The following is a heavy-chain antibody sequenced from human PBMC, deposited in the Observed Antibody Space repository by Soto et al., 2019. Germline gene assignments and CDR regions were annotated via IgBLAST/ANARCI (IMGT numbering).Heavy chain of an antibody. D-gene: IGHD1-26*01. J-gene: IGHJ5*02. V-gene: IGHV3-30*18. CDR2: ISYDGSNK. Sequence: PGGSLRLSCAASGFTFSSYGMHWVRQAPGKGLEWVAVISYDGSNKYYADSVEGRFTISRDNSKNTLYLQMNSLRAEDTAVYYCAKEVGATINWFDPWGQGTLVTVSS. CDR1: GFTFSSYG. CDR3: AKEVGATINWFDP.